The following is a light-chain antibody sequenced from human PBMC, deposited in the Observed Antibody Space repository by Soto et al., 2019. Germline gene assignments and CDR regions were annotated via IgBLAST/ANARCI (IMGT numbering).Light chain of an antibody. V-gene: IGLV2-11*01. Sequence: QSVLTQPRSVSGSPGQSVTIACTGSSSDVAFYNHVSWYQQHPGKAPKLLIYEVNNRPSGVSHRFSGSKSGNTASPTISGLQAEDEADYYCSSLASTHTYVVGTGTKV. CDR3: SSLASTHTYV. J-gene: IGLJ1*01. CDR1: SSDVAFYNH. CDR2: EVN.